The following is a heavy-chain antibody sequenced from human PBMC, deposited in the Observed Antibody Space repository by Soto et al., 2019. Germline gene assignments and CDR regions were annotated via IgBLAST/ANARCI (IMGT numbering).Heavy chain of an antibody. V-gene: IGHV3-48*03. Sequence: LRLSCAASGFTFSSYEMNWVRQAPGKTLVWVSYISSAGDSSYYADSVKSRFTISRDNAKNSLYLQMNSLRVEDTAVYYCARVYCSTTTCHVQAFDSWGQGTLVTVSS. CDR3: ARVYCSTTTCHVQAFDS. D-gene: IGHD2-2*01. J-gene: IGHJ4*02. CDR2: ISSAGDSS. CDR1: GFTFSSYE.